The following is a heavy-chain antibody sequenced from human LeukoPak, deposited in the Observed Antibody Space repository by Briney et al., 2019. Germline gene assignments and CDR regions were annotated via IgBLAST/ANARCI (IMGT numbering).Heavy chain of an antibody. CDR1: GYTFTGYY. V-gene: IGHV1-2*02. Sequence: ASVTVSCKASGYTFTGYYMHWVRQAPGQGLEWMGWINPNSGGTNYAQKFQGRVTMTRDTSISTAYMELSRLRSDDTAVYYCARTSVVAALKDPWGQGTLVTVSS. J-gene: IGHJ5*02. D-gene: IGHD2-15*01. CDR3: ARTSVVAALKDP. CDR2: INPNSGGT.